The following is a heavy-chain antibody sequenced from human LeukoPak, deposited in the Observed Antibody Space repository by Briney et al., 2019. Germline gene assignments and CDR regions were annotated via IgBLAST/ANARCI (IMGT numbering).Heavy chain of an antibody. V-gene: IGHV3-23*01. CDR3: AKPDIAAEQYDY. Sequence: GGSLRLSCAASGFTFSSYAMSCVRQAPGKGLEWVSAISGSGGSTYYADSVKGRFTISRDNSKDTLYLQMNSLRAEDTAVYYCAKPDIAAEQYDYWGQGTLVTVSS. CDR2: ISGSGGST. J-gene: IGHJ4*02. CDR1: GFTFSSYA. D-gene: IGHD6-13*01.